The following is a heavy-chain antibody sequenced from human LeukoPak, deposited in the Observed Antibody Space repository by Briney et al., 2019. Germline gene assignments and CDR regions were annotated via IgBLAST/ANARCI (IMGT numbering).Heavy chain of an antibody. Sequence: SETLSLTCAVYGGSFSAYNWSWIRQPPGKGLEWIGEINDSGRTNYNPSLKSRVSISVDTSKNQFSLKLTSVTAVDTAVYYCAHSGTSFKPFDYWGQGTLVTVSS. J-gene: IGHJ4*02. V-gene: IGHV4-34*01. CDR2: INDSGRT. CDR1: GGSFSAYN. D-gene: IGHD1-26*01. CDR3: AHSGTSFKPFDY.